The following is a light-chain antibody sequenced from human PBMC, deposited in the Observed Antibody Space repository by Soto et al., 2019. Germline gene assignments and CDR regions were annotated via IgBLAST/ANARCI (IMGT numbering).Light chain of an antibody. CDR3: SSYTSSSTLMV. CDR1: SSDVGGYNY. V-gene: IGLV2-14*01. Sequence: QSALTQPASVSGSPGQSITISCTGTSSDVGGYNYVSWYQQHPGKAPKLMIYDVSNRPSGVSNRFSGSKSGNTASLTISGLQAEDEADYSCSSYTSSSTLMVFGTGTKVTVL. J-gene: IGLJ1*01. CDR2: DVS.